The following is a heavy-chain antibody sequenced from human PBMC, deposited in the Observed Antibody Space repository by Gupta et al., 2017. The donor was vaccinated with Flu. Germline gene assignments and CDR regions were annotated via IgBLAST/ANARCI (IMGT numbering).Heavy chain of an antibody. V-gene: IGHV3-21*02. D-gene: IGHD7-27*01. J-gene: IGHJ4*02. Sequence: VQVVESGGGQVTQGGSLRTSGVVSGFRVNIMYVNWVSQAPGKGLEWVSSLSLGAHSIYYGDSVKGRFTTSRDDASNSVFLQMNSLRADDSAVYYCARISGGTGAFDYWGQGTVVTVSP. CDR1: GFRVNIMY. CDR3: ARISGGTGAFDY. CDR2: LSLGAHSI.